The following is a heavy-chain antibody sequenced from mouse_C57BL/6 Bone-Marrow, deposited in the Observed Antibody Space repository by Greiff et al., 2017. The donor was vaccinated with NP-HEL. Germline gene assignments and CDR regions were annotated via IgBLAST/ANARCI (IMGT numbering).Heavy chain of an antibody. J-gene: IGHJ4*01. CDR1: GYAFTNYL. Sequence: VQLQQSGAELVRPGTSVKVSCKASGYAFTNYLIEWVKQRPGQGLEWIGVINPGSGGTNYNEKFKGKATLTADKSSSTAYMQLSSLTSEDSAVYFCARASKREYYYAMDYWGQGTSVTVSS. V-gene: IGHV1-54*01. D-gene: IGHD2-5*01. CDR2: INPGSGGT. CDR3: ARASKREYYYAMDY.